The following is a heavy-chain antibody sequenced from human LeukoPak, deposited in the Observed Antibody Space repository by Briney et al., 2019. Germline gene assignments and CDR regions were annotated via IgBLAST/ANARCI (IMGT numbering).Heavy chain of an antibody. CDR3: ATADPTIAAAGTDYYYYGMDV. CDR2: LDPEDGET. V-gene: IGHV1-24*01. Sequence: ASVKVSCKVSGYTLTELSMHWVRQAPGKGLEWMGGLDPEDGETIYAQKFQGRVTMTEDTSTDTAYMELSSLRSEDTAVYYCATADPTIAAAGTDYYYYGMDVWGQGTTVTVSS. D-gene: IGHD6-13*01. CDR1: GYTLTELS. J-gene: IGHJ6*02.